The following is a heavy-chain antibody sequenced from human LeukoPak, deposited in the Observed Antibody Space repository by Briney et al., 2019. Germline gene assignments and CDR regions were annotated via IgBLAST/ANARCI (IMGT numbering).Heavy chain of an antibody. D-gene: IGHD6-19*01. CDR3: ARDLRSSGWYYFDY. J-gene: IGHJ4*02. CDR1: GYTFTNYV. Sequence: GASVKVSCKASGYTFTNYVISWVRQAPGQGLEWMGWISTYNGNTNYAQKLQGRVTMTTDTSTSTAYMELWSLRSDDTAVYYCARDLRSSGWYYFDYWGQGTLVTVSS. CDR2: ISTYNGNT. V-gene: IGHV1-18*01.